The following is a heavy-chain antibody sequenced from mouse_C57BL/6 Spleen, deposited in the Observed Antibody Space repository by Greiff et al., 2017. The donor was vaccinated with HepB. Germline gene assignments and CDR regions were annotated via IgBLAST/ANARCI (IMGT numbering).Heavy chain of an antibody. CDR3: ARGDYYGSSFAY. J-gene: IGHJ3*01. D-gene: IGHD1-1*01. V-gene: IGHV1-20*01. CDR2: INPYNGDT. Sequence: VHVKQSGPELVKPGDSVKISCKASGYSFTGYFMNWVMQSHGKSLEWIGRINPYNGDTFYNQKFKGKATLTVDKSSSTAHMELRSLTSEDSAVYYCARGDYYGSSFAYWGQGTLVTVSA. CDR1: GYSFTGYF.